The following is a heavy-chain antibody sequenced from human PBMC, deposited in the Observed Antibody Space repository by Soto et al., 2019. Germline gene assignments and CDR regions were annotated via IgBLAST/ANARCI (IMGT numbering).Heavy chain of an antibody. V-gene: IGHV1-18*01. CDR2: VSAYNGER. CDR3: SRGTSIPASGDY. Sequence: QVQLVQSGAEVKKPGASVKVSCKASGYTFTNYGINWVRQSPGQVLEWLGWVSAYNGERRYAQRVQARVIMTTDTSTTTAYMELRSRRSDDTAVYYCSRGTSIPASGDYWGQGTLVTVSS. J-gene: IGHJ4*01. CDR1: GYTFTNYG. D-gene: IGHD6-6*01.